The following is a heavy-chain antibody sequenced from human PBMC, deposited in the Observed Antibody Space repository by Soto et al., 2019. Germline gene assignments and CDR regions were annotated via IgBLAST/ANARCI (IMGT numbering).Heavy chain of an antibody. V-gene: IGHV3-30-3*01. CDR2: ISYDGSNK. D-gene: IGHD3-22*01. CDR3: ASYYYYDSSGYLAY. CDR1: GFTFSSYA. Sequence: QVQLVESGGGVVQPGRSLRLSCAASGFTFSSYAMHWVRQAPGKGLEWVAVISYDGSNKYYADSVKGRFTISRDNSKNTRYLQMNSLRAEDTAVYYCASYYYYDSSGYLAYWGQGTLVTVSS. J-gene: IGHJ4*02.